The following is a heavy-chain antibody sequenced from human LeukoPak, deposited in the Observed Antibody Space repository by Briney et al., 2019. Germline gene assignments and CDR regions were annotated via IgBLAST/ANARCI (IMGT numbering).Heavy chain of an antibody. D-gene: IGHD6-13*01. CDR3: ARNTGIAAAGNPSYYYYYYMDV. J-gene: IGHJ6*03. V-gene: IGHV4-31*03. CDR1: GGSISDGGYY. Sequence: SQTLSLTCTVSGGSISDGGYYCSWIRQHPGKGLEWIGCIYDSGSPFYNPSLKSRVTISMHTSKKQFSLRLSSATAADTAVYYCARNTGIAAAGNPSYYYYYYMDVWGKGTTVTVSS. CDR2: IYDSGSP.